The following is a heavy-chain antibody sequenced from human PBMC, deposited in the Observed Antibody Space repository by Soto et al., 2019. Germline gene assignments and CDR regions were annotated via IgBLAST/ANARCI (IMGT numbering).Heavy chain of an antibody. Sequence: ASVKVSCKASVFASSGISWVRQAPGQRLEWMGWISTHNGNTIYAQKFQGRVIMTMDTSTTTVYMELRSLRPDDTAVYLCARERILGLFGAYDLWGQGTMVTVSS. V-gene: IGHV1-18*04. J-gene: IGHJ3*01. CDR1: VFASSG. CDR2: ISTHNGNT. D-gene: IGHD3-3*01. CDR3: ARERILGLFGAYDL.